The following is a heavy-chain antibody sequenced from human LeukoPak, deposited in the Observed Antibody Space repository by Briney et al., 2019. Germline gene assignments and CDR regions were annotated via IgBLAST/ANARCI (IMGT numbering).Heavy chain of an antibody. J-gene: IGHJ5*02. Sequence: GASVKVSCKASGYTFTSYYMHWVRQAPAQGLEWMGIINPSGGSTIYAQKFQGRVTITRDTSTSTPNMDLTSLRSGDTDVDYCARDGRRPGALWFAELPDRASDPWGQGTLVTVSS. D-gene: IGHD3-10*01. CDR2: INPSGGST. CDR3: ARDGRRPGALWFAELPDRASDP. V-gene: IGHV1-46*01. CDR1: GYTFTSYY.